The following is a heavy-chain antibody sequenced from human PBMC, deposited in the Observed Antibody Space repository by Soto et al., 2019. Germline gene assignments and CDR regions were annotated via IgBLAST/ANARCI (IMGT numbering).Heavy chain of an antibody. CDR1: GCSISSYY. D-gene: IGHD3-10*01. Sequence: SETLSLTCTVSGCSISSYYWSWIRQPPEKGLEWIGYIYYSGSTNYNTSLKSRVTISVDTSKNQFSLTLSSVTAADTAVYYCARRGMVRGSPFCYYYYCMDVWGQGTTVTVSS. CDR2: IYYSGST. J-gene: IGHJ6*02. V-gene: IGHV4-59*08. CDR3: ARRGMVRGSPFCYYYYCMDV.